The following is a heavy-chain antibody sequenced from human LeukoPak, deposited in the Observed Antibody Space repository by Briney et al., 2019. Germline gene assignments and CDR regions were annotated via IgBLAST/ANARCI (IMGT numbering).Heavy chain of an antibody. V-gene: IGHV1-18*01. D-gene: IGHD2-2*01. CDR1: GYTFTTYG. J-gene: IGHJ6*03. Sequence: GASVKVSCKASGYTFTTYGITWVRQAPGQGPEWMGWINTYNGNTNYIQRLQGRVTMTTDTSTSTAYMELSSLRSEDTAVYYCAREADCSSTSCAHLPLPYYYYMDVWGKGTTVTVSS. CDR2: INTYNGNT. CDR3: AREADCSSTSCAHLPLPYYYYMDV.